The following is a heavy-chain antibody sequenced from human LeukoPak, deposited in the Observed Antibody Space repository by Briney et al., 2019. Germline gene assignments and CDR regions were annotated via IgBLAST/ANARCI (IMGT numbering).Heavy chain of an antibody. CDR2: INHSGST. CDR3: ARLYDFWSGYWDYYGMDV. D-gene: IGHD3-3*01. V-gene: IGHV4-34*01. J-gene: IGHJ6*02. Sequence: PSETLSLTCAVYGGSFSGYYWSWIRQPPGKGLEWIGEINHSGSTNYNPSLKSRVTISVDTSKNQFSLKLSSVTAADTAVHYCARLYDFWSGYWDYYGMDVWGQGTTVTVSS. CDR1: GGSFSGYY.